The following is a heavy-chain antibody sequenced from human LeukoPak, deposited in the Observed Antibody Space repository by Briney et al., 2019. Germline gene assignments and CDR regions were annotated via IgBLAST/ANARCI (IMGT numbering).Heavy chain of an antibody. J-gene: IGHJ4*02. V-gene: IGHV4-59*08. Sequence: SETLSLTCTISGGSISSYYWSWIRQPPGKGLEWIGYIHYSGSTNYNPSLKSRATISLDTSKNQVSLKLSSVTAADTAVYYCARRASGSYPDYFDYWGQGTLVTVSS. CDR3: ARRASGSYPDYFDY. CDR2: IHYSGST. D-gene: IGHD1-26*01. CDR1: GGSISSYY.